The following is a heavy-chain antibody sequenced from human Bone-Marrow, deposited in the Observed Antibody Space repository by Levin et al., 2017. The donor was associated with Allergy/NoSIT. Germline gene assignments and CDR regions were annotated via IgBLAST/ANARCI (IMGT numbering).Heavy chain of an antibody. CDR1: GDSVKGYC. V-gene: IGHV4-59*02. CDR3: ARSRHKDWNPDY. J-gene: IGHJ4*02. CDR2: IYYSGSS. Sequence: SETLSLTCSVSGDSVKGYCWSWVRQPPGKGLEWIGYIYYSGSSNYIPSLKSRLTMSVDTSKNQFSLRLSSVTAADTAVYYCARSRHKDWNPDYWGQGTLVTVSS. D-gene: IGHD1-1*01.